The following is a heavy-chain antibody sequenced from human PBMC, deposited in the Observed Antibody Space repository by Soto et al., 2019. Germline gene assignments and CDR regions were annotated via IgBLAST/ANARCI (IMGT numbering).Heavy chain of an antibody. CDR1: GGSISSYY. CDR3: ARSREQLAGAEYFQH. Sequence: PSETLSLTCTVSGGSISSYYWSWIRQPPGKGLEWIGYIYYSGSTNYNPSLKSRVTISVDTSKNQFSLKLSSVTAADTAVYYCARSREQLAGAEYFQHWGQGTLVTVSS. CDR2: IYYSGST. V-gene: IGHV4-59*08. J-gene: IGHJ1*01. D-gene: IGHD6-13*01.